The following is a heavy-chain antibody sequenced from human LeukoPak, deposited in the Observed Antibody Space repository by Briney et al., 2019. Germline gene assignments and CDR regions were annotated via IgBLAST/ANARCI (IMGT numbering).Heavy chain of an antibody. CDR2: ISSSGSTI. CDR3: ARVRGYSGYRSTYYYYMDV. CDR1: GFTFSDYY. Sequence: GGSLRLSCAASGFTFSDYYMSWIRQAPGKGLEWVSYISSSGSTIYYADSVKGRFTISRDNAKNSLYLQMNSLRAEDTAVYYCARVRGYSGYRSTYYYYMDVWGKGTTVTVSS. V-gene: IGHV3-11*01. D-gene: IGHD5-12*01. J-gene: IGHJ6*03.